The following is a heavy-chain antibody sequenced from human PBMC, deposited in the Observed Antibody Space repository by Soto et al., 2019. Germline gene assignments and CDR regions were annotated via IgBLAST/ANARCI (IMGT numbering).Heavy chain of an antibody. D-gene: IGHD3-22*01. CDR1: GFTFSSYG. J-gene: IGHJ4*02. Sequence: GGSLRLSCAASGFTFSSYGMHWVRQAPGKGLEWVAVISYDGSNKYYADSVKGRFTISRDNSKNTLYLQMNSLRAEDTAVYYCAKDCERPPYYYDSSGYHFDYWGQGTLVTVSS. V-gene: IGHV3-30*18. CDR2: ISYDGSNK. CDR3: AKDCERPPYYYDSSGYHFDY.